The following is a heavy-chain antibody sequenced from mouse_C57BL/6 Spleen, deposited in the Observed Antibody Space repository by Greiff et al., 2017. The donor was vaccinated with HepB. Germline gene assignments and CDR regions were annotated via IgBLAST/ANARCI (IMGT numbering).Heavy chain of an antibody. CDR2: ISSGGSYT. CDR1: GFTFSSYG. Sequence: EVHLVESGGDLVKPGGSLKLSCAASGFTFSSYGMSWVRQTPDKRLEWVATISSGGSYTYYPDSVKGRFTISRDNAKNTLYLQMSSLKSEDTAMYYCARRDGYYEGWYFDVWGTGTTVTVSS. J-gene: IGHJ1*03. CDR3: ARRDGYYEGWYFDV. D-gene: IGHD2-3*01. V-gene: IGHV5-6*01.